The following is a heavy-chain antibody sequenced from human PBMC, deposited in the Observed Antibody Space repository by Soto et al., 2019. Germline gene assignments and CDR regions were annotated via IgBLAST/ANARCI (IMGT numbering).Heavy chain of an antibody. Sequence: ASVKVSCKASGYSFTSHGMHWVRQAPGQRLEWMGWINAGNGNTKFSQKFQGRVTITRDTSASTAYMELSSLRSEDTAVYYCARGLGGCTSFYYWGQGTLVTVSS. CDR2: INAGNGNT. D-gene: IGHD6-19*01. J-gene: IGHJ4*02. CDR1: GYSFTSHG. V-gene: IGHV1-3*01. CDR3: ARGLGGCTSFYY.